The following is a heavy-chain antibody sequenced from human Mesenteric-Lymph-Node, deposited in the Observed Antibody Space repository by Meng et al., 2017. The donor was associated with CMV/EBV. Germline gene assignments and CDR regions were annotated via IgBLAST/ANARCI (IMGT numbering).Heavy chain of an antibody. CDR2: IRANNGNT. Sequence: CKASAFTSSPFGFTWVRQAPGQGLEWLGWIRANNGNTNYVQKLQDSVTMTRDKATSTVYMELRSLRSDDTAIYYCAHVNTAFVFDFWGQGTLVTVSS. V-gene: IGHV1-18*04. J-gene: IGHJ4*02. D-gene: IGHD5-18*01. CDR3: AHVNTAFVFDF. CDR1: AFTSSPFG.